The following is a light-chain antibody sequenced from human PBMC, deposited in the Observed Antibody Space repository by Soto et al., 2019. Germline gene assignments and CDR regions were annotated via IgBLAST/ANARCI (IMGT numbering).Light chain of an antibody. Sequence: DIQMTQSPSSLSASVGDRVTITCRASQSISSYLNWYQQKPGKAPKLLIYAASSLQSGVPSRFSRSESGTDFTLTISSLQPEDFETYYCQQSYSTPYTFGQGTKLEIK. J-gene: IGKJ2*01. V-gene: IGKV1-39*01. CDR2: AAS. CDR3: QQSYSTPYT. CDR1: QSISSY.